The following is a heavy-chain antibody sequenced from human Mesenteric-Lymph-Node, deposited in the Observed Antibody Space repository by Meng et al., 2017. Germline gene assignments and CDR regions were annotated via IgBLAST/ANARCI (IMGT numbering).Heavy chain of an antibody. D-gene: IGHD2-2*01. V-gene: IGHV7-4-1*02. J-gene: IGHJ6*02. Sequence: ASVKVSCKASGYTFTSYAMNWVRQAPGQGLEWMGWINTNTGNPTYAQGFTGRFVFALDTSVSTAYLQSSSLKAEDTAVYYWARDRGEPAAEYYYYGMDVWGQGTTVTVSS. CDR3: ARDRGEPAAEYYYYGMDV. CDR1: GYTFTSYA. CDR2: INTNTGNP.